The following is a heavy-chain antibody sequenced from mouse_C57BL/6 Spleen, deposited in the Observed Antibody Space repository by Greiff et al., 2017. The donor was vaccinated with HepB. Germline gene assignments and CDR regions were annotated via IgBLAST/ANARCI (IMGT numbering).Heavy chain of an antibody. CDR2: ISYDGSN. Sequence: EVHLVESGPGLVKPSQSLSLTCSVTGYSITSGYYWNWIRQFPGNKLEWMGYISYDGSNNYNPSLKNRISITRDTSKNQFFLKLNSVTTEDTATYYCAREGDGYFAWFAYWGQGTLVTVSA. V-gene: IGHV3-6*01. CDR1: GYSITSGYY. J-gene: IGHJ3*01. CDR3: AREGDGYFAWFAY. D-gene: IGHD2-3*01.